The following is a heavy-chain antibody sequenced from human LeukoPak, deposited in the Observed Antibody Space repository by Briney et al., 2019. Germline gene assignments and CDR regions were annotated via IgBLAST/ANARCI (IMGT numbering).Heavy chain of an antibody. D-gene: IGHD1-26*01. CDR3: ARDSSGSYWAPAY. Sequence: PGGSLRLSCAASGFTFSSYVMNWVRQAPGKGLEWVSSISGSSDDIYYTDSVKGRFTISRDNVINSLYLQMNGLRAEDTAVYYCARDSSGSYWAPAYWGQGTLVTVSS. CDR2: ISGSSDDI. V-gene: IGHV3-21*01. CDR1: GFTFSSYV. J-gene: IGHJ4*02.